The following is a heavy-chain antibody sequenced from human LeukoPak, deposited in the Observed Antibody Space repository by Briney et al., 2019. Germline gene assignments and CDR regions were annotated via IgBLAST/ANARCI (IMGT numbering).Heavy chain of an antibody. J-gene: IGHJ5*02. CDR1: GDSVSSNSAA. V-gene: IGHV6-1*01. CDR2: TYYRSKWYN. D-gene: IGHD2-15*01. CDR3: ARESWDIEGYNWFDP. Sequence: SQTLSLTCAISGDSVSSNSAAWNWIRQSPSRGLEWLGRTYYRSKWYNDYAVSVKSRITINPDTSKNQFSLPLNSVTPEDKAVYYCARESWDIEGYNWFDPWGQGTLVTVSS.